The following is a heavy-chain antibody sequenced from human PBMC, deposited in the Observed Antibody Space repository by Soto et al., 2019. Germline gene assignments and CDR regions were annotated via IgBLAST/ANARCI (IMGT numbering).Heavy chain of an antibody. V-gene: IGHV1-18*01. CDR3: AREFTVVPAAMRPYYYYMDV. D-gene: IGHD2-2*01. Sequence: GASVKVSCKASGYTFTSYGISWVRQAPGQGLEWMGWISAYNGNTNYAQKLQGRVTMTTDTSTSTAYMELRSLRSDDTAVYYCAREFTVVPAAMRPYYYYMDVWGKGTTVTVSS. CDR1: GYTFTSYG. CDR2: ISAYNGNT. J-gene: IGHJ6*03.